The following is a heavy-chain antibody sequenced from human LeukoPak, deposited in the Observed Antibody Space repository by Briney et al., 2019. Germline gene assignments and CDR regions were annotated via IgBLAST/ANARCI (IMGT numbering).Heavy chain of an antibody. D-gene: IGHD2-15*01. Sequence: ASVKVSCKASGYTFTGYYMHWVRQAPGQGLEWMGWINPNNGGTNYAQKFQGRVTMTRDTSTSTAYMELSRLRSDDTAVYYCARGGRYCSCGRWYQDYWGQGGLVTVCS. V-gene: IGHV1-2*02. CDR2: INPNNGGT. J-gene: IGHJ4*02. CDR3: ARGGRYCSCGRWYQDY. CDR1: GYTFTGYY.